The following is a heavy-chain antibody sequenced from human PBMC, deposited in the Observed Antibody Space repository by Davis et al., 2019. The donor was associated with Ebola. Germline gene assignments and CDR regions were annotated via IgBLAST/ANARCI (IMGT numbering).Heavy chain of an antibody. V-gene: IGHV4-34*01. D-gene: IGHD6-25*01. Sequence: MPGGSLRLSCAASGFTFSNYAMNWARQPPGKGLEWIGEINHSGRTNYNPSLKSRVTMSVDTSKNQFSLRVRSVTAADTAVYYCARGGGYGGYGMDVWGQGTTVTVSS. J-gene: IGHJ6*02. CDR3: ARGGGYGGYGMDV. CDR1: GFTFSNYA. CDR2: INHSGRT.